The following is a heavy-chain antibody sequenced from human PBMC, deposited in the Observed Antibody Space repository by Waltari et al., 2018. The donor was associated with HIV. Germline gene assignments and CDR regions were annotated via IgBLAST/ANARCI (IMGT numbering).Heavy chain of an antibody. CDR2: IYTSGST. Sequence: QVQLQESGPGLVKPSETLSLTCTVSGGSISNYYWPWIRQPAGKGLEWIGLIYTSGSTNYNPSLKSRVNMSLDTSKNQFSLNLSSVTAADTAVYYCARSPTGRCTGTSCYRFDYWGQGTLVTVSS. CDR1: GGSISNYY. CDR3: ARSPTGRCTGTSCYRFDY. D-gene: IGHD2-2*01. J-gene: IGHJ4*02. V-gene: IGHV4-4*07.